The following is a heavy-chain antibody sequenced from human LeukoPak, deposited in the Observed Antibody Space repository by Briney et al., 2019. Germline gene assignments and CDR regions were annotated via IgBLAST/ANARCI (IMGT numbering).Heavy chain of an antibody. J-gene: IGHJ4*02. Sequence: PGGPLRLSCAASGFTFSSYGMHWVRQAPGKGLEWVAFIRYDGSNKYYADSVKGRFTISRDNSKNTLYLQMNSLRAEDTAVYYCAKDKGATTKYYFDYWGQGTLVTVSS. CDR1: GFTFSSYG. CDR3: AKDKGATTKYYFDY. D-gene: IGHD1-26*01. V-gene: IGHV3-30*02. CDR2: IRYDGSNK.